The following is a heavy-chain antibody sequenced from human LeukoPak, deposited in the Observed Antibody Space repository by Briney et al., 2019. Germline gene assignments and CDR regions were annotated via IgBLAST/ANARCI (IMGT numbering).Heavy chain of an antibody. CDR2: IYSGNST. CDR1: RFTVSSNY. CDR3: ARLWRGSSSGWALGY. D-gene: IGHD6-19*01. Sequence: PGGSLRLSCAASRFTVSSNYMSWVRQAPGKGLEWVSVIYSGNSTYYADSVRGRFTISRDNSKNTLYLQMNSLRVEDTAVYYCARLWRGSSSGWALGYWGQGTLVTVSS. V-gene: IGHV3-66*04. J-gene: IGHJ4*02.